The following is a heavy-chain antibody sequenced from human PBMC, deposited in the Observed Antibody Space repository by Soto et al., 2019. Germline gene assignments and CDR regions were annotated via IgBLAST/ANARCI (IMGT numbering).Heavy chain of an antibody. D-gene: IGHD3-22*01. CDR1: GYSFADYW. CDR2: IDPSDSQT. V-gene: IGHV5-10-1*01. J-gene: IGHJ4*02. Sequence: GESLKISCKGSGYSFADYWITWVRQKPGKGLEWMGRIDPSDSQTYYSPSFRGHVTISVTKSITTVFLQWSSLRASDTAMYYCARQIYDSDTGPNFQYYFDSWGQGTPVTVSS. CDR3: ARQIYDSDTGPNFQYYFDS.